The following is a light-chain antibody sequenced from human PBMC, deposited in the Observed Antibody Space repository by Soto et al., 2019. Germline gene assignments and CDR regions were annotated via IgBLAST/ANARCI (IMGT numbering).Light chain of an antibody. CDR2: GNS. Sequence: QSALTQPPSVSGAPGQRVTISCTGSSSNIGAGYDVNWYQQLPGAAPKFLIYGNSNRPSGVPDRFSGSKSGTSASLAITGLQAEDEADYYCQSYDSRLSGYVFGTGTKVPS. CDR3: QSYDSRLSGYV. CDR1: SSNIGAGYD. V-gene: IGLV1-40*01. J-gene: IGLJ1*01.